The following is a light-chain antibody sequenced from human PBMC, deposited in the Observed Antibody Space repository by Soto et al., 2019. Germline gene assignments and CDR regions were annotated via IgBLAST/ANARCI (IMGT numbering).Light chain of an antibody. V-gene: IGLV1-40*01. CDR3: QSYENRLSGAYLV. J-gene: IGLJ2*01. Sequence: QSVLTQPPSVSGAPGQRVTISCTGSSSNIGAGYDVHWYQQLPGTAPKLLIYANTNRPSGVPDRFSGSKSGTSASLTITGLQAEDEADYYCQSYENRLSGAYLVLGGGTKLTVL. CDR2: ANT. CDR1: SSNIGAGYD.